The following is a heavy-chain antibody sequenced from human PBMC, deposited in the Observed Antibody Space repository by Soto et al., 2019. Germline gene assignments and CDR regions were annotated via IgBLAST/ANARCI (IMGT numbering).Heavy chain of an antibody. D-gene: IGHD2-15*01. CDR3: ARDRAGGGKAYYYYGMNV. CDR2: IYYSGST. J-gene: IGHJ6*02. CDR1: GGSISSGGYY. V-gene: IGHV4-31*03. Sequence: PSDTPSLTCTVSGGSISSGGYYWSWIRQHPGKGREWIGYIYYSGSTNYNPSLKSRVTISVDTSKNQFSLKLSSVTAADTAVYYCARDRAGGGKAYYYYGMNVWGQGTTVTVSS.